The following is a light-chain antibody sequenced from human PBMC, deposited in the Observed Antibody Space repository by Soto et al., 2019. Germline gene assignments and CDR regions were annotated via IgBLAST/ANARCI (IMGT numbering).Light chain of an antibody. CDR1: SSDVGGYNY. V-gene: IGLV2-14*01. Sequence: VLTQPASVSRSPGQSITISRTGTSSDVGGYNYVSWYQQHPGKAPKLMIYDVSNRPSGVSNRFSGSKSGNTASLTISGLQAEDEADYYCSSYTSSSTLYVFGTGTKVTVL. CDR2: DVS. CDR3: SSYTSSSTLYV. J-gene: IGLJ1*01.